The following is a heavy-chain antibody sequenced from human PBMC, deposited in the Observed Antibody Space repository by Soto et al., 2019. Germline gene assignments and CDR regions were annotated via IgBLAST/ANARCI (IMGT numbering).Heavy chain of an antibody. CDR1: GGSMSSYS. Sequence: QVQLQESGPGLVKPSETLSLTCNVSGGSMSSYSWSWIRQPAGKGLEWIGRIYSSGSTNYNPSLKSRVTMSIDTSKNQFSLKLSSVTAADTAVYFCARVKTVDYYGMGVWGQGTTVTVSS. V-gene: IGHV4-4*07. CDR3: ARVKTVDYYGMGV. J-gene: IGHJ6*02. CDR2: IYSSGST.